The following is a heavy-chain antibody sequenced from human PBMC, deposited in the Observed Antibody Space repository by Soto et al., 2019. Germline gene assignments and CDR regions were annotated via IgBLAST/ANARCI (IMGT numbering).Heavy chain of an antibody. D-gene: IGHD2-21*02. V-gene: IGHV4-59*13. CDR1: GGSIRDFY. J-gene: IGHJ5*01. Sequence: QVQLQESGPGLVKPSETLYLTCTVSGGSIRDFYWSWVRQPPGKGLEWIGHVYYTGRANYNSSLKSRVTMSLDTSKNQVSLKLTSVTAADTAVYYCARDTQYTGGDWYEDWFDSWGQGTRVTVSS. CDR2: VYYTGRA. CDR3: ARDTQYTGGDWYEDWFDS.